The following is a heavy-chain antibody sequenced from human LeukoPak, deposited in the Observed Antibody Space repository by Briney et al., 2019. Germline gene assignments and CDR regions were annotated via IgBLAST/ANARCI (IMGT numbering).Heavy chain of an antibody. CDR2: INAGNGKT. D-gene: IGHD3/OR15-3a*01. V-gene: IGHV1-3*01. CDR1: GFTFTNYA. Sequence: GASVKVSCKASGFTFTNYAIQWVRQAPGQRLEWMGWINAGNGKTKYSQKFQGRVTITRDTSANTAYMELSSLRSEDTAVYYCARVIWTATSVQYYFDYWGQGTLVTVSS. J-gene: IGHJ4*02. CDR3: ARVIWTATSVQYYFDY.